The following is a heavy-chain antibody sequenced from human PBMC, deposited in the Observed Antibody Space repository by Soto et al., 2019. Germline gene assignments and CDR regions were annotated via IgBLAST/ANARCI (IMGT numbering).Heavy chain of an antibody. J-gene: IGHJ4*03. Sequence: QITLKESGHTLVKPTQTLTLTCTFSGFSLSSNGIAVGWVRQAPGEALEWLALIYWDDERRYRPSLKNRLSITKDTSKNQVVLTMTNMAPVDTATYFCARSYNGYYPGTLDNWGQGILVTVSS. D-gene: IGHD3-3*01. CDR2: IYWDDER. V-gene: IGHV2-5*02. CDR1: GFSLSSNGIA. CDR3: ARSYNGYYPGTLDN.